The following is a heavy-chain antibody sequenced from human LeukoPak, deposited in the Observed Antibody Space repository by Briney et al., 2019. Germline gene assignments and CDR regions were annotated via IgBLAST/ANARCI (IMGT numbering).Heavy chain of an antibody. J-gene: IGHJ3*02. D-gene: IGHD3-10*01. Sequence: SETLSLTCTVSGGSISSYYWSWIRQPPGKGLEWIGYIHYSGSTYYNPSLKSRVIILFDTAKNHFSLNLSSVTAADTAVYYCARSDGYGLVGIWGQGTMVTVSS. CDR3: ARSDGYGLVGI. V-gene: IGHV4-59*12. CDR2: IHYSGST. CDR1: GGSISSYY.